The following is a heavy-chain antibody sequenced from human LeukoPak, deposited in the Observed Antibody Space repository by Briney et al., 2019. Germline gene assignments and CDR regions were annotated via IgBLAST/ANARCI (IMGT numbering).Heavy chain of an antibody. CDR1: GFTLTSDS. D-gene: IGHD3-3*01. CDR2: ISSGATTT. Sequence: GGSLRLSCAASGFTLTSDSMNWVRQAPGKGLEWISYISSGATTTYYADSVKGRFTISRDNAKNSLYLQMNSLRAEDTAVYYCASSLGDYDFWSGYSGRGAFDIRGQGTLVTVSS. CDR3: ASSLGDYDFWSGYSGRGAFDI. V-gene: IGHV3-48*04. J-gene: IGHJ3*02.